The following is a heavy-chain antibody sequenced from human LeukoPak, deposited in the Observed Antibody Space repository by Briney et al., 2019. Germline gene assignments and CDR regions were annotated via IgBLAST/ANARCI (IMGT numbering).Heavy chain of an antibody. CDR2: IKSRTDGGTT. CDR3: ATEFYRNGYNY. CDR1: GFTFSSAW. V-gene: IGHV3-15*01. J-gene: IGHJ4*02. Sequence: PGGSLRLSCAASGFTFSSAWMTWVRQTPGKGLEWVGHIKSRTDGGTTDYAAPVKARFTVSRDDSKNTVYLQMNSLKTEDSAVYYCATEFYRNGYNYWGQGTLVTVSS. D-gene: IGHD5-24*01.